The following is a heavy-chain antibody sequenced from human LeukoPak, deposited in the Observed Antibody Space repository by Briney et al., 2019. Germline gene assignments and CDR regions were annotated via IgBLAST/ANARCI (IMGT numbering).Heavy chain of an antibody. Sequence: ASVKVSCKTSGYTFTNFDINWVRQATGQGLEWLGWMNPYTGKTGYAQKFQGRVTMTTNTSIDTAYMELSSLTFDDTAIYYCARGRGWGILDSWGQGHLVTVSS. CDR1: GYTFTNFD. CDR2: MNPYTGKT. V-gene: IGHV1-8*02. D-gene: IGHD6-19*01. J-gene: IGHJ4*02. CDR3: ARGRGWGILDS.